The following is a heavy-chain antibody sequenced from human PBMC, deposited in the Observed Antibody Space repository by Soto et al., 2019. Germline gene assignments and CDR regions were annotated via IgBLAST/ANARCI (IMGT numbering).Heavy chain of an antibody. Sequence: PGGSLRLSCAASGFTFSSYAMNWVRQAPGKGLEWVSVISGSGSSTYYADSVKGRFTISRDSSKNTVSLEMTSLRAEDTAVYYCAKGGRQWLVTSDFNYWGQGTLVTVSS. V-gene: IGHV3-23*01. J-gene: IGHJ4*02. CDR1: GFTFSSYA. CDR3: AKGGRQWLVTSDFNY. D-gene: IGHD6-19*01. CDR2: ISGSGSST.